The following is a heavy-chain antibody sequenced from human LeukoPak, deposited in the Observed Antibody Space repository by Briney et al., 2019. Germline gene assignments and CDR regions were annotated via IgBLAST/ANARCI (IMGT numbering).Heavy chain of an antibody. D-gene: IGHD2-15*01. CDR2: IYHSGST. CDR3: AREGYCSGGSCYSEIDY. Sequence: PSETLSLTCAVSGYSISSGYYWGWIRQPPEKGLEWIGSIYHSGSTYYNPSLKSRVTISVDTSKNQFSLKLSSVTAADTAVYYCAREGYCSGGSCYSEIDYWGQGALVTVSS. V-gene: IGHV4-38-2*02. J-gene: IGHJ4*02. CDR1: GYSISSGYY.